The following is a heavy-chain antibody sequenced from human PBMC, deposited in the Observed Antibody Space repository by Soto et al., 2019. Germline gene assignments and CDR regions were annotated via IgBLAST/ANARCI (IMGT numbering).Heavy chain of an antibody. D-gene: IGHD2-2*01. Sequence: QVQLVESGGGLVKPGGSLRLSCAASGFTFSDYYMSWIRQAPGKGLEWVSYISSSGNTIYYADSVKGRFTISRDNAENSLYLQMNSLRAEDTAVYYCARDRVRYCSSTSCYVITYWGQGTLVTVSS. CDR2: ISSSGNTI. V-gene: IGHV3-11*01. CDR1: GFTFSDYY. J-gene: IGHJ4*02. CDR3: ARDRVRYCSSTSCYVITY.